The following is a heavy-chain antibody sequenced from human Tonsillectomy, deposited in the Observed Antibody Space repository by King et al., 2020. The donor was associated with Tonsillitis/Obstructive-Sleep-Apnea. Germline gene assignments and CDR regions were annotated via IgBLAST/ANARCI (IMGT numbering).Heavy chain of an antibody. D-gene: IGHD3-3*01. CDR1: GFTFNRYG. CDR3: ARGLCDFWSGGGGMDD. J-gene: IGHJ6*02. V-gene: IGHV3-33*01. CDR2: IWYDGSNK. Sequence: VQLVESGGGVVQPGRSLRLSCAASGFTFNRYGMHWVRQAPGRGLEWVTVIWYDGSNKYYADSVKGRFTISRDNSKNTMYLQMNSLRVEDRAVYYCARGLCDFWSGGGGMDDWGQGTTVTVSS.